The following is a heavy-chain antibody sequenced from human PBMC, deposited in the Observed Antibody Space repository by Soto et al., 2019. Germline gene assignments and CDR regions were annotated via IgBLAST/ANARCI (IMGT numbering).Heavy chain of an antibody. J-gene: IGHJ4*02. V-gene: IGHV3-23*01. D-gene: IGHD3-22*01. Sequence: GGSLRLSCAASGFTFSSYAMGWVRQAPGKGLEWVSSISGSCGNTYYADSVKGRFTISRDNAKNTLYLQMNSLRAEDTAVYYCASHPRDSSGYWYYFDYWGQGTLVTVSS. CDR3: ASHPRDSSGYWYYFDY. CDR1: GFTFSSYA. CDR2: ISGSCGNT.